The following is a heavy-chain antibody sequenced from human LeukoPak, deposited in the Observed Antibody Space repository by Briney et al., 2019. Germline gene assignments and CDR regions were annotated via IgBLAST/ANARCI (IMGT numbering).Heavy chain of an antibody. CDR2: ISMDGIQE. D-gene: IGHD5-18*01. CDR1: GFRFNNYA. J-gene: IGHJ3*01. V-gene: IGHV3-30*04. Sequence: GGSLRLSCAASGFRFNNYAMHWVRRPPGTGLEWVAVISMDGIQEYYADSVKGRFSISRDNSKNTLYLQMNSLGSEDTAVYYCAREVYSYALDALDLWGQGTMVTVSS. CDR3: AREVYSYALDALDL.